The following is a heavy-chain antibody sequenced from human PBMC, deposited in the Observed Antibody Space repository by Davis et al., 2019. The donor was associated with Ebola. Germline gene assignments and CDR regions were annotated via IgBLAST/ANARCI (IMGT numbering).Heavy chain of an antibody. CDR2: INPNSGGT. CDR3: ARGVGAGASRMDV. J-gene: IGHJ6*02. Sequence: ASVKVSCKASGYTFTGYYMHWVRQAPGQGLEWMGRINPNSGGTNYAQKFQGRVTMTRDTSISTAYMDLSSLTSDDTAMYYCARGVGAGASRMDVWGQGTTVTVSS. CDR1: GYTFTGYY. D-gene: IGHD1-26*01. V-gene: IGHV1-2*06.